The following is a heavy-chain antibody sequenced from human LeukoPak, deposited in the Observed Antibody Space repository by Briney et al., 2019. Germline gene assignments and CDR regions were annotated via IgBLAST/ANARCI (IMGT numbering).Heavy chain of an antibody. J-gene: IGHJ5*02. V-gene: IGHV1-24*01. CDR2: CDPEDGET. D-gene: IGHD6-19*01. Sequence: ASVKVSCKVSGYTLTELSMHWVRQAPGKGLEWMGGCDPEDGETIYAQKFQGRVTMSEDTSTDTAYMELSSLRSEDTAVYYCATTPGYSSGQKYNWFDPWGQGTLVTVSS. CDR3: ATTPGYSSGQKYNWFDP. CDR1: GYTLTELS.